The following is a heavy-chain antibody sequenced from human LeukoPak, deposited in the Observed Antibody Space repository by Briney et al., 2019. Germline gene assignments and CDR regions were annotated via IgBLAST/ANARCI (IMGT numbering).Heavy chain of an antibody. V-gene: IGHV4-30-4*01. D-gene: IGHD3-3*01. CDR2: IYYSGST. J-gene: IGHJ6*03. CDR1: GGSISSGDYY. CDR3: ARDLGHYDFWSGSGYYYYYMDV. Sequence: PSQTLSLTCTVSGGSISSGDYYWSWIRQPPGKGLEWIGYIYYSGSTYYNPSLKSRVTISVDTSKNQFSLKLSSVTAADTAVYYCARDLGHYDFWSGSGYYYYYMDVWGKGATVTVSS.